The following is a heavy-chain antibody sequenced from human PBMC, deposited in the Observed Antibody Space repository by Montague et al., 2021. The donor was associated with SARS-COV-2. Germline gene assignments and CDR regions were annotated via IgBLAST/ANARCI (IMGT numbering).Heavy chain of an antibody. J-gene: IGHJ4*02. D-gene: IGHD2-15*01. Sequence: SETLSLTCTVSGDPISSSSHYWGWIRQSPGRGLEWIGSINYNGSTYYNPSLKSRVTISVDAPKDPFSLQLVSMTAADTAEYYCASQHGRGFVVTGFETYFDNWGQGSLVIVSS. CDR2: INYNGST. CDR1: GDPISSSSHY. CDR3: ASQHGRGFVVTGFETYFDN. V-gene: IGHV4-39*01.